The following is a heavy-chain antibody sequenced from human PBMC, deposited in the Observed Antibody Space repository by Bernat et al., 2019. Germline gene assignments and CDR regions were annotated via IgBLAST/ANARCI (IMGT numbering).Heavy chain of an antibody. Sequence: QVQLVESGGGVVLPRRSLTLSCATSGFTFSNYGIHWVRQAPGKGLEWVAFTSYDGNYKYYADAVKGRITISRETSNNTVILQMNSLRGEDTAVYFCARDRTVGATAQDFWGQGTLVTISS. CDR3: ARDRTVGATAQDF. V-gene: IGHV3-30*03. D-gene: IGHD1-26*01. J-gene: IGHJ4*02. CDR1: GFTFSNYG. CDR2: TSYDGNYK.